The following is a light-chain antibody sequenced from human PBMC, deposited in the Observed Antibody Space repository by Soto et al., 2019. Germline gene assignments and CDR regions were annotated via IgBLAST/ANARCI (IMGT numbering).Light chain of an antibody. Sequence: DIQMTQSPSTLSASVGDRVTITCRASQSISSWLAWYQQKPGKAPKLLIYKASSLESGVPSRFTGSGSGTDFTLTVNSLQAEDFATYYCQQGYSSPATFGQGTRLEIK. CDR2: KAS. V-gene: IGKV1-5*03. CDR1: QSISSW. CDR3: QQGYSSPAT. J-gene: IGKJ5*01.